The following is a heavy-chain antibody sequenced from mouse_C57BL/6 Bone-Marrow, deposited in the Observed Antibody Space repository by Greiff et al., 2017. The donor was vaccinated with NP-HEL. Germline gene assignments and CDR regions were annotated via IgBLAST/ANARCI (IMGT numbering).Heavy chain of an antibody. CDR2: MDPENGDP. V-gene: IGHV14-4*01. CDR3: TTKTYFDY. CDR1: GFNIKDDY. Sequence: EVMLVESGAELVRPGASVKLSCTASGFNIKDDYMHWVKQRPEQGLEWIGWMDPENGDPEYASRFQGKATITADTSSNTAYLQLSSLTSEDTAVYYCTTKTYFDYWGQGTTLTVSS. J-gene: IGHJ2*01.